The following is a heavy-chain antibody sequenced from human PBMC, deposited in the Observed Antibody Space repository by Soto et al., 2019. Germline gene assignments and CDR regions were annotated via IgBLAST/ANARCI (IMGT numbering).Heavy chain of an antibody. D-gene: IGHD2-21*01. J-gene: IGHJ4*02. Sequence: EVQLVESGGRLVQPGGSLRLSCAASGFMFSAYWMSWVRQDLGKGLEWVATISGGASDKFYVDSVKGRFTISRDDSKNTLYLQMNSLRDEDTAVYYCVREDWHRFDSWGQGTLVTVSS. CDR1: GFMFSAYW. CDR2: ISGGASDK. CDR3: VREDWHRFDS. V-gene: IGHV3-7*01.